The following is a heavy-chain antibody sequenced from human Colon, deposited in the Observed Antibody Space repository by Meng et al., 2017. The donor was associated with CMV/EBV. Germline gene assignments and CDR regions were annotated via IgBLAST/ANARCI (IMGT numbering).Heavy chain of an antibody. D-gene: IGHD3-22*01. CDR3: ARLSSGSYYTEFDH. CDR1: GFTFTKSA. CDR2: INPRHGLP. Sequence: SVKVSCKASGFTFTKSAVHWVRQAPGQGLEWMGGINPRHGLPRSGQKFQGRVTFTADKSTSTAYMDLSRLTSDDTAVYYCARLSSGSYYTEFDHWGQGTLVTVSS. V-gene: IGHV1-69*10. J-gene: IGHJ4*02.